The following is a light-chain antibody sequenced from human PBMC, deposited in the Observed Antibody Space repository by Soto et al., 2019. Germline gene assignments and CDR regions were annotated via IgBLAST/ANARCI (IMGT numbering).Light chain of an antibody. CDR1: QSVSSRY. J-gene: IGKJ2*01. CDR2: GPS. V-gene: IGKV3-20*01. Sequence: EVVLTQSPGTLSLSPGERATLSCRASQSVSSRYLAWYQQKPGQAPRLLIFGPSSRATGIPDRFSGSGSGTDFTLTISSLEPEDFAVYYCLQYDTSPPRYTFGQGTKLEIK. CDR3: LQYDTSPPRYT.